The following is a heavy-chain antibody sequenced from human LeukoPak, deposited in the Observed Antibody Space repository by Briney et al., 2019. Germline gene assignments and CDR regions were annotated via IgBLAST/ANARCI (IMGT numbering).Heavy chain of an antibody. V-gene: IGHV1-69*11. Sequence: ASAKVSCKASGGTFSNDAVSWVRQAPGEGLKWMGRVIAILGTTNYAHNFQGRVTITADQDTQTAYMELRSLRSEDTAVYFCARGPSSDLRTGFFFGYFDDWGQGTLITVSS. CDR1: GGTFSNDA. J-gene: IGHJ4*02. CDR2: VIAILGTT. CDR3: ARGPSSDLRTGFFFGYFDD. D-gene: IGHD3/OR15-3a*01.